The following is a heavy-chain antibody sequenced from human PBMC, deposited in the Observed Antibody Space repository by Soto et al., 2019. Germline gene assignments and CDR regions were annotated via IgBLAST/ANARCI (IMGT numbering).Heavy chain of an antibody. Sequence: GGSLRLSCAASGFTFSSYGMHWVRQAPGKGLEWVAVISYDGSNKYYADSVKGRFTISRDNSKNTLYLQMNSLRAEDTAVYYCAKDLKRSRAPRIQLWLDYYYYYYMDVWGKGTTVTVSS. D-gene: IGHD5-18*01. CDR3: AKDLKRSRAPRIQLWLDYYYYYYMDV. J-gene: IGHJ6*03. CDR2: ISYDGSNK. V-gene: IGHV3-30*18. CDR1: GFTFSSYG.